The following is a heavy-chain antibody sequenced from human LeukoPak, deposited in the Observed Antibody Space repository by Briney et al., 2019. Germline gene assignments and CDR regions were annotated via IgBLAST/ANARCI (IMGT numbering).Heavy chain of an antibody. Sequence: GGSLRLSCAASGLTFSSYAMSWVRQAPGKGLEWVSYISSGGTTIYADSVKGRFSVSRDNTKNSLFLQMNSLRAEDTAVYYCVRRGYTSSWYYFDYWGQGTLVTVSS. D-gene: IGHD6-13*01. V-gene: IGHV3-48*03. CDR3: VRRGYTSSWYYFDY. CDR1: GLTFSSYA. J-gene: IGHJ4*02. CDR2: ISSGGTT.